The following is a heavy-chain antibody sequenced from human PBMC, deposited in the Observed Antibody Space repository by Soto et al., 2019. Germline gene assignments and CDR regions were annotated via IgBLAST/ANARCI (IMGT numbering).Heavy chain of an antibody. CDR2: IKKDGSEK. J-gene: IGHJ6*02. Sequence: DVQLVESGGGLVQPGGSLRLSCAASGFTFSYYGMSWVRQAPGKGLEWVANIKKDGSEKYYVDSVKGRFTISRDNAKNSMYLQMSSLRDGDTAVYFCVRGRTGMDVWGQGTTVTVSS. V-gene: IGHV3-7*05. CDR3: VRGRTGMDV. CDR1: GFTFSYYG.